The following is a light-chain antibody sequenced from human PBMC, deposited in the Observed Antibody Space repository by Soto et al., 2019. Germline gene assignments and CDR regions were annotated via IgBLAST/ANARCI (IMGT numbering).Light chain of an antibody. CDR2: EAS. V-gene: IGKV3-20*01. CDR1: QSVSSSY. J-gene: IGKJ1*01. Sequence: EIVLTQSPGTLSLSPGERATLSCRASQSVSSSYVAWYQQKPGQAPRLLIYEASIRAIVIPDRFSGSGSGTDFTLNISRLEPEDFAVYHSQQHGSSPPTFGQGSKVEIK. CDR3: QQHGSSPPT.